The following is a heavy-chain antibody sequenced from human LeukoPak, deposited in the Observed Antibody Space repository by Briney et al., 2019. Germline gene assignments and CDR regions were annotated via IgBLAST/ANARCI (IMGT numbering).Heavy chain of an antibody. D-gene: IGHD3-10*01. Sequence: SVKVSCKASGGTFSSYAISWVRQAPGQGLEWMGGIIPIFGTANYAQKFQGRVTITADKSTSTAYMELSSLRSEDTAVYYCARDKRYGPGSYYYWFDPWGQGTLVTVSS. CDR2: IIPIFGTA. V-gene: IGHV1-69*06. CDR3: ARDKRYGPGSYYYWFDP. CDR1: GGTFSSYA. J-gene: IGHJ5*02.